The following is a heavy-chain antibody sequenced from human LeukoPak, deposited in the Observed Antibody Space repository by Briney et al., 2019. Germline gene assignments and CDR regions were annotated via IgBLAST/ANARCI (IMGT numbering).Heavy chain of an antibody. CDR1: GFSFSSYA. V-gene: IGHV3-23*01. CDR3: AYVRRGAVAGLFDY. D-gene: IGHD6-19*01. J-gene: IGHJ4*02. Sequence: GSLRLSCAASGFSFSSYAMSWIRQAPGKGLEWVSAISGSGGSTYYASSVKGRITITRDNAKNTLCLQMNSLRAEDTAVYYCAYVRRGAVAGLFDYWGQGTLVTVSS. CDR2: ISGSGGST.